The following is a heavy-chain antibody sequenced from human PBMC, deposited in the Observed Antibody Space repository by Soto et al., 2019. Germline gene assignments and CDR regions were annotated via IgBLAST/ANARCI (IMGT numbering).Heavy chain of an antibody. CDR1: GGSISSGGYY. V-gene: IGHV4-31*03. CDR3: ARGGIAAAAPPDY. CDR2: IYYSGST. J-gene: IGHJ4*02. Sequence: TLSLTCTVSGGSISSGGYYWSWIRQHPGKGLEWIGYIYYSGSTYYNPSLKSRVTISVDTSKNQFSLKLSSVTAADTAMYYCARGGIAAAAPPDYWGQGTLVTVSS. D-gene: IGHD6-13*01.